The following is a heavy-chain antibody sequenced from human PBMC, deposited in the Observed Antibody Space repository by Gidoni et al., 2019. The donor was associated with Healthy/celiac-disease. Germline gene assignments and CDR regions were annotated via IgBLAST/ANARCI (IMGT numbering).Heavy chain of an antibody. D-gene: IGHD6-19*01. J-gene: IGHJ6*02. V-gene: IGHV3-23*01. CDR1: GFTFRSYA. CDR2: ISGSGGSK. Sequence: EVQLLESGGGLVQPGGSLRLSCAASGFTFRSYAMSWVRQAPGKGLEWFSAISGSGGSKYYADSVKGRFTISRDNSKNTLYLQMNSLRAEDTAVYYCAAPRGGQEQWLVPSATNYGMDVWGQGTTVTVSS. CDR3: AAPRGGQEQWLVPSATNYGMDV.